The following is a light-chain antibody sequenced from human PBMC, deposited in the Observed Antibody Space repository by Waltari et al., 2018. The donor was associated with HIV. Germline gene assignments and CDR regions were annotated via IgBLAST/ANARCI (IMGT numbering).Light chain of an antibody. CDR3: QQRSNWPPT. V-gene: IGKV3-11*01. CDR2: DAS. CDR1: QSVSSY. J-gene: IGKJ1*01. Sequence: EIVLTQSPATLSLSPGERASQSVSSYLAWYQQKPGQAPRPLIYDASNRATGIPARFSGSGSGTDFTLTISSLEPEDFAVYYCQQRSNWPPTFGQGTKVEIK.